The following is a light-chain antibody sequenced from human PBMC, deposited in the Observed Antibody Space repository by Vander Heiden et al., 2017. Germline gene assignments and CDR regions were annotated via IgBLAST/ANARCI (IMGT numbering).Light chain of an antibody. Sequence: QSALTQPPSVSGSPGQSVPISCTRTSSDVGSSNRVSWYQQPPGTAPKVIIYEVNNRPSGVPDRFSGSQSGNTASLTISGLQAEDEADYYCNSYTTSNTYVFGTGTKVTVL. CDR3: NSYTTSNTYV. J-gene: IGLJ1*01. CDR1: SSDVGSSNR. CDR2: EVN. V-gene: IGLV2-18*02.